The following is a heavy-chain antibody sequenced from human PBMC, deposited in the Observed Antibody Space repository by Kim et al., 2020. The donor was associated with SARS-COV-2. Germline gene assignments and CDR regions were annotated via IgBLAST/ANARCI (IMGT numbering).Heavy chain of an antibody. V-gene: IGHV3-48*03. J-gene: IGHJ4*02. CDR2: TI. Sequence: TIFYAEPVKGRFTVSRDNAKNSLHLQMNSLTAEDTAVYYCARSTAFYFEHWGQGALVTVSS. CDR3: ARSTAFYFEH. D-gene: IGHD2-8*02.